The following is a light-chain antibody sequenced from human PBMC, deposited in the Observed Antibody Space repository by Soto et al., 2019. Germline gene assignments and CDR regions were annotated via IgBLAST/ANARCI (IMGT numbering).Light chain of an antibody. CDR3: QHYNSSLYT. J-gene: IGKJ2*01. CDR2: DAS. CDR1: QSISSW. Sequence: DIQMTQSPSTLSASVGDRVTITCRASQSISSWLAWYQQNPGKAPKLLIYDASSLESGVPSRFGGSGSGTEFTLTIISLQTDDFATYYCQHYNSSLYTFGKGTKLEIK. V-gene: IGKV1-5*01.